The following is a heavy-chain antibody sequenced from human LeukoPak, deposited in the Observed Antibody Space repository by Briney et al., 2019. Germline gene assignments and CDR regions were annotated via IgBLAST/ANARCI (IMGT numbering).Heavy chain of an antibody. CDR1: GYTFTSYD. CDR3: ATAPDRHYYGSGRSLDY. V-gene: IGHV1-8*01. CDR2: MNPNSGNR. Sequence: ASVKVSCKASGYTFTSYDINWVRQATGRGLEWMRWMNPNSGNRGYVLKFQGRVTMTRNTSISTAYMELSSLRSEDTAVYYCATAPDRHYYGSGRSLDYWGQGTLVTVSS. J-gene: IGHJ4*02. D-gene: IGHD3-10*01.